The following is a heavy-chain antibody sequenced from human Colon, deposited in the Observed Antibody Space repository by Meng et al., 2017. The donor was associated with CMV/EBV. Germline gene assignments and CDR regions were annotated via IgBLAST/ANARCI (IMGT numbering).Heavy chain of an antibody. D-gene: IGHD2-21*02. CDR1: KGTFTSYP. CDR2: IITISGTT. Sequence: QVQQEQSGAEVKQPGTSVKVSGKSSKGTFTSYPISWVRQGPGQGFEWVGGIITISGTTDYAQKFQGRVTITADESTSTAYMKLSNLRSEDTAIYYCARVICGGDCYLDYWGRGTLVTVSS. J-gene: IGHJ4*02. V-gene: IGHV1-69*12. CDR3: ARVICGGDCYLDY.